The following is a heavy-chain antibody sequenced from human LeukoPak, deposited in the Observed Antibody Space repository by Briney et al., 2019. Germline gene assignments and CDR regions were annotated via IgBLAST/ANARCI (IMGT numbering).Heavy chain of an antibody. CDR2: INHSGST. Sequence: PSQTLSLTCTVSGGSISSGGYYWSWIRQPPGKGLEWIGEINHSGSTNYNPSLKSRVTISVDTSKNQFSLKLSSVTAADTAVYYCARGVYYDSSGYYCYFDYWGQGTLVTVSS. D-gene: IGHD3-22*01. V-gene: IGHV4-30-2*01. J-gene: IGHJ4*02. CDR3: ARGVYYDSSGYYCYFDY. CDR1: GGSISSGGYY.